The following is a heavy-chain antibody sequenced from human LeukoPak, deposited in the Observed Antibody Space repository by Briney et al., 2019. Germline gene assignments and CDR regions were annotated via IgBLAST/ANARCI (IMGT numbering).Heavy chain of an antibody. CDR2: ISSSGSTL. CDR3: ARDSVVVPAAAFDS. D-gene: IGHD2-2*01. V-gene: IGHV3-48*03. Sequence: TLCPSRALSGLTSSGYAMDWVRQAPGKGLERVSYISSSGSTLYYADSVKGRFIISRDTAKNSLYLQMNSLRAEDTAIYYCARDSVVVPAAAFDSWGQGTLVTVSS. J-gene: IGHJ4*02. CDR1: GLTSSGYA.